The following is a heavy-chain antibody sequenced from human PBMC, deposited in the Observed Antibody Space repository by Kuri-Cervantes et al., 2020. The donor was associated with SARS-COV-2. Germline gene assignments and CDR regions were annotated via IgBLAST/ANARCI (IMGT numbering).Heavy chain of an antibody. Sequence: LSLTCAASGFTFSSYAMHWVRQAPGKVLEYVSAISSNGGSTYYANSVKGRFTISRDNSKNTLYLQMGSLRAEDMAVYYCARKGQYCSSTSCYSNFDYWGQGTLVTVSS. CDR3: ARKGQYCSSTSCYSNFDY. V-gene: IGHV3-64*01. CDR2: ISSNGGST. D-gene: IGHD2-2*01. CDR1: GFTFSSYA. J-gene: IGHJ4*02.